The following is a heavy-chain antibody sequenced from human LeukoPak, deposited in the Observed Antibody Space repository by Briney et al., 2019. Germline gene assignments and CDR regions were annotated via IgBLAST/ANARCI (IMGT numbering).Heavy chain of an antibody. V-gene: IGHV3-48*03. Sequence: GGSLRLSCAASGFTFSNXXXXXXXXAXXKGLEWVSYISSXXXXXXXXXSVXXXXXXXXDNAKNSLYLQMNSLRAEDTAVYYCARDFGYFWGQGTLVTVSS. CDR3: ARDFGYF. J-gene: IGHJ4*02. CDR2: ISSXXXXX. D-gene: IGHD3-10*01. CDR1: GFTFSNXX.